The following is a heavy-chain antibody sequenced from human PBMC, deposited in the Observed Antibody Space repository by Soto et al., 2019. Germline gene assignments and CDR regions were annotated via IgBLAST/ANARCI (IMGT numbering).Heavy chain of an antibody. CDR3: ARLTSYDSSGYYGY. CDR1: GFTFSSYS. Sequence: VQLVESGGGVVKPGGSLRLSCAASGFTFSSYSMNWVRQAPGKGLEWVSSISSSSSYIYYADSVKGRFTISRDNAKNSLYMQLTSLRAEDTAVYYCARLTSYDSSGYYGYWGQGTVVTVSS. J-gene: IGHJ4*02. CDR2: ISSSSSYI. D-gene: IGHD3-22*01. V-gene: IGHV3-21*01.